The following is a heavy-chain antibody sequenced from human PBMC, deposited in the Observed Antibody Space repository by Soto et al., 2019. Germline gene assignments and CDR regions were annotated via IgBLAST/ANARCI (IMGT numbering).Heavy chain of an antibody. CDR2: ISRSSVI. J-gene: IGHJ4*02. CDR1: GFTFSSFS. CDR3: VRDPDSLDY. V-gene: IGHV3-48*01. Sequence: GSLRLSCAASGFTFSSFSMNWVRQAPGTGLEWVAYISRSSVIHYADSVKGRFTISRDNVKNSLYLQMNSLSVEDTAVYYCVRDPDSLDYWGQGTLVTVSS.